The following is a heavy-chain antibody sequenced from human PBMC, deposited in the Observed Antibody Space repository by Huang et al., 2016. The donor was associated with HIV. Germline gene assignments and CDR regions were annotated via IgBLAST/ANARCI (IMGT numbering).Heavy chain of an antibody. V-gene: IGHV3-23*01. Sequence: EVQLLESGGGLVQPGGSLRLSCIASEFTWSSYGMSWGRQAPGEGLGWVSTISGSSGNTDYADSVKGRFTISSDKSKNTLYLQMNSLRAEDTAVYFCAKKGGLTGFQPLDYWGQGTQVTVSS. CDR3: AKKGGLTGFQPLDY. CDR1: EFTWSSYG. CDR2: ISGSSGNT. J-gene: IGHJ4*02. D-gene: IGHD2-8*02.